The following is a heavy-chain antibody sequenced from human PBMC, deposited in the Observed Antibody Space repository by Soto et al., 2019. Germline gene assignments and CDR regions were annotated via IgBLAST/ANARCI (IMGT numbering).Heavy chain of an antibody. CDR1: RFTLGAYS. Sequence: EVQLVESGGALVRPGSSLRLSCAASRFTLGAYSMNWVRQAPGKGLEWISYISGSSSNIYYADSVKGRFTISRDNAKNSLYLQIHSLRVEDTAVYYCARGEDYVWGSYRYTPFDYWGQGTLVTVSS. J-gene: IGHJ4*02. D-gene: IGHD3-16*02. CDR3: ARGEDYVWGSYRYTPFDY. CDR2: ISGSSSNI. V-gene: IGHV3-48*01.